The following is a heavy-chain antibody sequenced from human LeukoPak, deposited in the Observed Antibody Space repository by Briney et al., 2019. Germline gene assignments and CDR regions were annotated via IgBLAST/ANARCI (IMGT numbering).Heavy chain of an antibody. V-gene: IGHV1-46*01. Sequence: ASVKVSCKASGFTSASYFMHWVRQAPGQGLEWVGAVFPSGGGTRYAQNFQGRVTMTGGTSTSTVYMELNNLRSEDTAVYYCAREARGYYDSSGYRFDYWGQGTLVTVSS. CDR3: AREARGYYDSSGYRFDY. CDR1: GFTSASYF. J-gene: IGHJ4*02. D-gene: IGHD3-22*01. CDR2: VFPSGGGT.